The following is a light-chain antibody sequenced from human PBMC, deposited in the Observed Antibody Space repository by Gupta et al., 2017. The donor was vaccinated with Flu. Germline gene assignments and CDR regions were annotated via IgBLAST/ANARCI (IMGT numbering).Light chain of an antibody. J-gene: IGLJ2*01. V-gene: IGLV2-14*01. CDR1: SSEVGSNNY. CDR3: SSCTSSSTLG. CDR2: EVT. Sequence: ITISWTGTSSEVGSNNYVSWSQHHSAQAHNRWIYEVTRRPAGVSSRFSGSKAGDTASLTISGRQAEDAADYYCSSCTSSSTLGFGGGTKLTVL.